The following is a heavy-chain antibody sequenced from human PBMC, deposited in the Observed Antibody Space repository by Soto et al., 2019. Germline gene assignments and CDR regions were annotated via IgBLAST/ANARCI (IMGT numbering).Heavy chain of an antibody. J-gene: IGHJ4*02. Sequence: ESGGGVVQPGRSLRLSCAASGFTFSSYGMHWVRQAPGKGLEWVAVIWYDGSNKYYADSVKGRFTISRDNSKNTLYLQMNSLRAEDTAVYYCARASDDYGDYEGDCGQGTLVTVSS. D-gene: IGHD4-17*01. CDR3: ARASDDYGDYEGD. V-gene: IGHV3-33*01. CDR1: GFTFSSYG. CDR2: IWYDGSNK.